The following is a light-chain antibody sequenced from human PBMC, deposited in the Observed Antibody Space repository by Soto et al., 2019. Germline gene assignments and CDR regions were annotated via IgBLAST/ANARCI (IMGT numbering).Light chain of an antibody. CDR2: GAF. V-gene: IGKV3-11*01. J-gene: IGKJ5*01. CDR1: PSVTNY. Sequence: EVVLTQSPDTLSLSPGERATLSCRASPSVTNYLAWYQQKPGQAPRLVIYGAFNRATGIPARFSGSGSGTDFTLTISSLEPEDFAVYYCQQRNIWPPVTFGQGTRLEIK. CDR3: QQRNIWPPVT.